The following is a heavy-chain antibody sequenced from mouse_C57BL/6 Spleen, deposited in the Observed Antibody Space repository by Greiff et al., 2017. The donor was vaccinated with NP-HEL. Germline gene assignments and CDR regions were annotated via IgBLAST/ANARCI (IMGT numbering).Heavy chain of an antibody. CDR2: IDPSDSYT. J-gene: IGHJ4*01. CDR3: ARRKATVVDYYAMDY. V-gene: IGHV1-69*01. D-gene: IGHD1-1*01. Sequence: QVQLQQPGAELVMPGASVKLSCKASGYTFTSYWMHWVKQRPGQGLEWIGEIDPSDSYTNYNKQFKGKSTLTVDKSSSTAYMQLSSLTSEDSAVYYCARRKATVVDYYAMDYWGQGTSVTVSS. CDR1: GYTFTSYW.